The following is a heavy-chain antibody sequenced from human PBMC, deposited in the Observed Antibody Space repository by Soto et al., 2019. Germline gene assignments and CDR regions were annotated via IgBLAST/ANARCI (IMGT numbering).Heavy chain of an antibody. V-gene: IGHV4-31*03. J-gene: IGHJ3*02. D-gene: IGHD3-22*01. CDR1: GGSISSGGYY. Sequence: SETLSLTCTVSGGSISSGGYYWSWIRQHPGKGLEWIGYIYYSGSTYYNPSLKSRVTISVDTSKNQFSLKLSSVTAADTAVYYCAKGLPGITMIVVVISAFDIWGQGTMVTVSS. CDR3: AKGLPGITMIVVVISAFDI. CDR2: IYYSGST.